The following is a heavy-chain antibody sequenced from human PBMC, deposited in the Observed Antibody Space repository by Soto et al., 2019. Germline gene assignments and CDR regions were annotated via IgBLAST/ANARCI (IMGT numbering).Heavy chain of an antibody. CDR3: GKVAGGGWHLPFDY. Sequence: GGSLRLSCAASGFTFNNYAMTWVRQAPGKGLEWVSHISGSGGTTYYADSVKGRFTVTRDNSKNTLYLQMSSLTAEDTAVYYCGKVAGGGWHLPFDYWGRGPLVTVSS. CDR2: ISGSGGTT. CDR1: GFTFNNYA. D-gene: IGHD6-19*01. J-gene: IGHJ4*02. V-gene: IGHV3-23*01.